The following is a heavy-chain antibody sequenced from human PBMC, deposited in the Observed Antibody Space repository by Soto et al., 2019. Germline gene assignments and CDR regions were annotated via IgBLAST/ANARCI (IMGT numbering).Heavy chain of an antibody. J-gene: IGHJ6*02. V-gene: IGHV3-23*01. Sequence: VGSLRLSCAASGFTFSSYAMSWVRQAPGKGLEWVSAISGSGGSTYYADSVKGRFTISRDNSKNTLYLQMNSLRAEDTAVYYCAKDLITMVRGVMSYYYGMDVWGQGTTVTVSS. D-gene: IGHD3-10*01. CDR3: AKDLITMVRGVMSYYYGMDV. CDR2: ISGSGGST. CDR1: GFTFSSYA.